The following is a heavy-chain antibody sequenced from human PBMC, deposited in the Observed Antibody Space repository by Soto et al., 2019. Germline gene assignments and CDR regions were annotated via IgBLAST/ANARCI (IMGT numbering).Heavy chain of an antibody. CDR3: ASVGYSSGWYKDYYYYGMDA. Sequence: PXETLSLTCTVSGCSISSSSYYWGWIRQPPGKGLEWIGSIYYSGSTYYNPSLKSRVTISVDTSKNQFSLKLSSVTAADTAVYYCASVGYSSGWYKDYYYYGMDAWGQGTTVTVSS. D-gene: IGHD6-19*01. J-gene: IGHJ6*02. V-gene: IGHV4-39*01. CDR2: IYYSGST. CDR1: GCSISSSSYY.